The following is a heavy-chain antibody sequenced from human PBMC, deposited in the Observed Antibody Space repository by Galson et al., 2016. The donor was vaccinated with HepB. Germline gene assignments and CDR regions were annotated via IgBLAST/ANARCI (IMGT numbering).Heavy chain of an antibody. J-gene: IGHJ5*02. D-gene: IGHD3-10*01. CDR2: IYPGDSNT. Sequence: QSGAEVKKPGESLRISCKGSGYSFTEYWIGWVRQMPGRGLEWMGIIYPGDSNTRYSPSFQGQVTISTDKSIRTAYLQWNSLKASDPGMSSWVKPLRGSGSPGASLGQGTRLHVFS. CDR1: GYSFTEYW. V-gene: IGHV5-51*01. CDR3: VKPLRGSGSPGAS.